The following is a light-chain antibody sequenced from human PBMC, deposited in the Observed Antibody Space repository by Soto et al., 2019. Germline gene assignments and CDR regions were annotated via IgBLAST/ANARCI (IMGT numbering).Light chain of an antibody. Sequence: EIVLTQSPGTLSLSPGETATVSCGASQSLTSSYLAWYQQKPGQAPRLLIYGASSWATGIPDRFSGSGSGTDFTLTISRLEPEDFAVYYCQHYESSPPSYTFGQGTKLEIK. J-gene: IGKJ2*01. CDR1: QSLTSSY. CDR2: GAS. V-gene: IGKV3-20*01. CDR3: QHYESSPPSYT.